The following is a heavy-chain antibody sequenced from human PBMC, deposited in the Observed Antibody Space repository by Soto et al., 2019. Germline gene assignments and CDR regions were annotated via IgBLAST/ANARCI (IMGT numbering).Heavy chain of an antibody. CDR1: GGSISSGDYY. CDR3: ARHGAIYSNSWYDFDY. J-gene: IGHJ4*02. Sequence: SETLSLTCTVSGGSISSGDYYWSWIRQPPGKGLEWIGYIYYSGSTYYNPSLKSRVTISVDMSQNQFSLKLTSVTAADTAVYYCARHGAIYSNSWYDFDYWGQGTLVTVSS. CDR2: IYYSGST. V-gene: IGHV4-30-4*01. D-gene: IGHD5-18*01.